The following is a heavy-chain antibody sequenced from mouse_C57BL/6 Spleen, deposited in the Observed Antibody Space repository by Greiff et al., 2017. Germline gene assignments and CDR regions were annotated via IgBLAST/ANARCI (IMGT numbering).Heavy chain of an antibody. CDR1: GYTFTDYY. CDR2: INPNNGGT. J-gene: IGHJ4*01. CDR3: GTTAERGAMDY. Sequence: EVQLQQSGPELVKPGASVKISCKASGYTFTDYYMNWVKQSHGKSLEWIGDINPNNGGTSYNQKFKGKATLTVDKSSSTAYMELRSLTSEDSAVYYCGTTAERGAMDYWGQGTSVTVSS. D-gene: IGHD1-2*01. V-gene: IGHV1-26*01.